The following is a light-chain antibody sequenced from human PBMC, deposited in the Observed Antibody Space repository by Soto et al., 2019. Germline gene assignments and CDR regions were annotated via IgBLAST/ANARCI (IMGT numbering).Light chain of an antibody. CDR1: QSVSDK. CDR2: HAS. J-gene: IGKJ1*01. V-gene: IGKV3-15*01. Sequence: EIVMTQSPATVSVSLGERATLSCRASQSVSDKLAWYQQKPGQAPRLLIYHASARATGIPARFSGSGSGTEFTLTISGLQSEDFAVYYCQQYNNWPPWTFGQGTKVEIK. CDR3: QQYNNWPPWT.